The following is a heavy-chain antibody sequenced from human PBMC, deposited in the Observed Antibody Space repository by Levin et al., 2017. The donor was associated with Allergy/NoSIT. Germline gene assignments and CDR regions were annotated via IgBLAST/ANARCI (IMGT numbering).Heavy chain of an antibody. CDR3: VRENDYALDY. V-gene: IGHV1-46*01. J-gene: IGHJ4*02. CDR1: GFTFTNYY. Sequence: GESLKISCKASGFTFTNYYLHWLRQAPGQGPDWMGRISPTGDDTIYAEKFQGRLIMTRDTSTSTDYLEVSSLTSEDTALYYCVRENDYALDYWGRGTLVTVSS. CDR2: ISPTGDDT. D-gene: IGHD1-1*01.